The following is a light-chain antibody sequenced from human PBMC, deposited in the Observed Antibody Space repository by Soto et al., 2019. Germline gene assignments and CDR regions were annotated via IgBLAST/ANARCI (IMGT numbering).Light chain of an antibody. J-gene: IGLJ2*01. CDR3: AAWDGSLSDVV. Sequence: QSVLTQPPSASGTPGQRVTISCSGSSSNIGSNYVYWYQQLPGTAPKLLIYRNNQRPSGVPDRFYGSKSGTSASLAISGLRSEDEADYYCAAWDGSLSDVVYGGGPKVTVL. V-gene: IGLV1-47*01. CDR1: SSNIGSNY. CDR2: RNN.